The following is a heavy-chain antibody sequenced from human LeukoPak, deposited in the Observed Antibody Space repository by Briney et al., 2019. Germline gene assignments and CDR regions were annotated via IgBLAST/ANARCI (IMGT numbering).Heavy chain of an antibody. D-gene: IGHD6-13*01. Sequence: QAGGSLRLSCAASGFTFSSYAMSWVRQAPGKGLEWVSAISGSGGSTYYADSVKGRFTISRDNSKNTLYLQMNSLRAEDTAVYYCAKARDSTRAGTAGLVDYWGQGTLVTVSS. V-gene: IGHV3-23*01. CDR3: AKARDSTRAGTAGLVDY. CDR1: GFTFSSYA. CDR2: ISGSGGST. J-gene: IGHJ4*02.